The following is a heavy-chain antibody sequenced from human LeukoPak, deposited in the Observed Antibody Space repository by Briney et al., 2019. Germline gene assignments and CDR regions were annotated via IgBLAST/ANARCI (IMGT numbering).Heavy chain of an antibody. CDR1: GYTFTNYA. Sequence: VASVTVSCKASGYTFTNYAIHWVRQAPGQRLEWMGWINAGIGNTKYSQKFQGRVTITRDTSASTAYMELSSLRSEDTAVYYCARGEIVITFGSSRPGDAFDTWGQGTMVTVSS. V-gene: IGHV1-3*01. D-gene: IGHD3-16*01. CDR3: ARGEIVITFGSSRPGDAFDT. CDR2: INAGIGNT. J-gene: IGHJ3*02.